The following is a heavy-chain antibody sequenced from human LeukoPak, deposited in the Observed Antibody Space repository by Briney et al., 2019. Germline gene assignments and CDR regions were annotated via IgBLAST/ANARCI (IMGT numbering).Heavy chain of an antibody. D-gene: IGHD3-9*01. CDR2: IYTSGST. CDR3: ARNILDWFDP. CDR1: GGSISSGSYY. V-gene: IGHV4-61*02. J-gene: IGHJ5*02. Sequence: PSQTLSLTCTVSGGSISSGSYYWSWIRQPAGKGLEWIGRIYTSGSTNYNPSLKSRVTMSVDTSKNQFSLKLSSVTAADTAVYYCARNILDWFDPWGQGTLVTVSS.